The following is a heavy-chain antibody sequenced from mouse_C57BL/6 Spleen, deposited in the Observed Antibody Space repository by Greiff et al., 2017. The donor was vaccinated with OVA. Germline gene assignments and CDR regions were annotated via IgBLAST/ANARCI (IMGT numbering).Heavy chain of an antibody. D-gene: IGHD3-2*02. J-gene: IGHJ3*01. CDR2: INSDGGST. Sequence: EVHLVESGGGLVKPGASLKLSCEASGYEFTYYDMSWVSQTPEKRLEWVAAINSDGGSTYYPHTLKGRFIITRDNSKNTLYLQMSSLRSEDSAVYYCSRTQIAQVALAYWGQGTLVTVSA. CDR1: GYEFTYYD. CDR3: SRTQIAQVALAY. V-gene: IGHV5-2*01.